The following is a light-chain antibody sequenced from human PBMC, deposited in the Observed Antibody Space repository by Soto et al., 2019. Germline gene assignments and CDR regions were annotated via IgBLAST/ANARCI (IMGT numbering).Light chain of an antibody. CDR1: QSVSSY. J-gene: IGKJ5*01. CDR3: QQRHYWPLL. CDR2: DAS. V-gene: IGKV3-11*01. Sequence: EIVLTQSPATLSLSPGERATLSCRASQSVSSYLAWYQQKPGQAPRLLIYDASNRATGIPARFSGSGSGTDFTLTISSLEPEDFAVYYCQQRHYWPLLFGQGTRLEIK.